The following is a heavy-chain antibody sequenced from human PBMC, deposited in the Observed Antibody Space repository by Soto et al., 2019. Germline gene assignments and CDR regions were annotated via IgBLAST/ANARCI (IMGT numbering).Heavy chain of an antibody. V-gene: IGHV3-23*01. CDR1: GFTFSSYA. CDR2: ISGSGGST. CDR3: AKSQQQLVHVESGYFDY. Sequence: GGSLRLSCAASGFTFSSYAMSWVRQAPGKGLEWVSAISGSGGSTYYADSVKGRFTISRDNSKNTLYLQMNSLRAEDTAVYYCAKSQQQLVHVESGYFDYWGQGTLVTVSS. D-gene: IGHD6-13*01. J-gene: IGHJ4*02.